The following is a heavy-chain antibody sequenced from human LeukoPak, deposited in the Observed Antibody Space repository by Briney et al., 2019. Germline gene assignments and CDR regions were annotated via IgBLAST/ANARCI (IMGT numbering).Heavy chain of an antibody. V-gene: IGHV4-4*02. Sequence: SETLSLTCAVSGASIRSSTNWWSWVRQPPGKGLEWIGEIFHSGSTNYNPSLKSRVTMSADKSKNQFSLNLSSVIAADTAVYYCLYGGSSGVGVYWGQGPLVPVSS. D-gene: IGHD2-15*01. J-gene: IGHJ4*02. CDR1: GASIRSSTNW. CDR2: IFHSGST. CDR3: LYGGSSGVGVY.